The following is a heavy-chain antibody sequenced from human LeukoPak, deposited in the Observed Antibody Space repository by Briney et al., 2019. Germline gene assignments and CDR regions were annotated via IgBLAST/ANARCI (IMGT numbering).Heavy chain of an antibody. CDR3: ARVQMYYYDSSGYYYPYYYYYYGMDV. D-gene: IGHD3-22*01. CDR1: GFTFSSYW. V-gene: IGHV3-74*01. Sequence: GGSLRLSCAASGFTFSSYWMNWVRQAPGKGLVWVSRINSDGSSTSYADSVKGRFTISRDNAKNTLYLQMNSLRAEDTAVYYCARVQMYYYDSSGYYYPYYYYYYGMDVWGQGTTVTVSS. CDR2: INSDGSST. J-gene: IGHJ6*02.